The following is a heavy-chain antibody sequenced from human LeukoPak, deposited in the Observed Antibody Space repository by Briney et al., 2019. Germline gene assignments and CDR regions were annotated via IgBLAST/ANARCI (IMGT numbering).Heavy chain of an antibody. CDR3: ANGGGSGSYYTGY. J-gene: IGHJ4*02. CDR1: GGSFSGYY. D-gene: IGHD3-10*01. Sequence: SETLSLTCAVYGGSFSGYYWSCIRQPPGKGLEWFGEINRGGSTNYNPSLKSRVTISVDTSKNQFSLKMNSVTAADTAVYYCANGGGSGSYYTGYWGQGTLVTVSS. V-gene: IGHV4-34*01. CDR2: INRGGST.